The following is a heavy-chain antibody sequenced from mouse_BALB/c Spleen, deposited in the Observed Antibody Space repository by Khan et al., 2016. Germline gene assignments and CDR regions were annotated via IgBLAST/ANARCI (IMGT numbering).Heavy chain of an antibody. Sequence: VQLQQSGPELVKPGASVKVSCKGSGYAFTTYNMYWVKQSHGKSLEWIGYIDPYNGVSSYNQKFKDKATLTADESSSTAYMHLNSLTSEDSGVYYCARWDGNYAPFAYWGQGTLVTVSA. CDR2: IDPYNGVS. J-gene: IGHJ3*01. D-gene: IGHD2-1*01. CDR1: GYAFTTYN. V-gene: IGHV1S135*01. CDR3: ARWDGNYAPFAY.